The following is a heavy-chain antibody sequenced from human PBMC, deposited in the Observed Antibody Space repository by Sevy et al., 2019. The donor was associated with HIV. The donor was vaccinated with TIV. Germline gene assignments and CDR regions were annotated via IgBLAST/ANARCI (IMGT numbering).Heavy chain of an antibody. CDR3: ARVPDSGGRGRADY. CDR2: ISSSGVYE. J-gene: IGHJ4*02. V-gene: IGHV3-21*01. CDR1: GVTLGDYD. D-gene: IGHD1-26*01. Sequence: GGSLRLSCTVSGVTLGDYDMSWVRQAPGKGLEWVSSISSSGVYEYYADSVRGRFTISRDNAKNSLSLQMNGLRVEDTGVYYCARVPDSGGRGRADYWGQGTRVTVSS.